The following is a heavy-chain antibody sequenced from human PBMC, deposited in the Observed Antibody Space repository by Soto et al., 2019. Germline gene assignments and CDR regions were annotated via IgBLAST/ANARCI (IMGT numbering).Heavy chain of an antibody. Sequence: EVQMMECGGGLVQPGGSLKVSCAASGFTFSDSTIHWVRQASGKGLEWVGRIRSEVYSYATVCAASVKDRFTISRDDSKNTAYLQMHSYKIEDTAVYYCSRCSGSYWMEGWGQGTRVNVSS. CDR2: IRSEVYSYAT. CDR1: GFTFSDST. CDR3: SRCSGSYWMEG. D-gene: IGHD3-10*02. J-gene: IGHJ6*02. V-gene: IGHV3-73*02.